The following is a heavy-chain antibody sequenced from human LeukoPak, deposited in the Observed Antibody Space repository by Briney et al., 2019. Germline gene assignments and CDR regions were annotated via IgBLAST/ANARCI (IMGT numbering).Heavy chain of an antibody. J-gene: IGHJ4*02. CDR3: AKVMYYYDSSGYPYFDC. CDR2: INSDGSST. V-gene: IGHV3-74*01. D-gene: IGHD3-22*01. Sequence: GGSLRLSXAASGFTFSSYWMHWVRQAPGKGLVWVSRINSDGSSTSYADSVKGRFTISRDNAKNTLYLQMNSLRAEDTAVYYCAKVMYYYDSSGYPYFDCWGQGTLVTVPS. CDR1: GFTFSSYW.